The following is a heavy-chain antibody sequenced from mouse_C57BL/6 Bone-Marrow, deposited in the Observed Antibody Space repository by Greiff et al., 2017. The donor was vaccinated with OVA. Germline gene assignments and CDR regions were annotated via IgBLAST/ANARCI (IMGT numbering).Heavy chain of an antibody. D-gene: IGHD1-1*01. J-gene: IGHJ1*03. V-gene: IGHV14-4*01. CDR2: IDPENGDT. CDR3: TIHYYGSYWYFDV. CDR1: GFNIKDDY. Sequence: EVQLKESGAELVRPGASVKLSCTASGFNIKDDYMHWVKQRPEQGLEWIGWIDPENGDTEYASKFQGKATITADTSSNTAYLQLSSLTSEDTAVYYCTIHYYGSYWYFDVWGTGTTVTVSS.